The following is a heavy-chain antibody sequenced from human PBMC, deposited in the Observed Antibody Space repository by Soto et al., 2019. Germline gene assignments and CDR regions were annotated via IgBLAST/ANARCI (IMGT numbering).Heavy chain of an antibody. D-gene: IGHD3-10*01. J-gene: IGHJ6*02. V-gene: IGHV3-23*01. CDR1: GFTIGDHA. Sequence: GGSLRVSCAASGFTIGDHAMSWVLQAPGQGLEWVSVISGSGGITYYEDSVKVRFTISRDNSKKTPYLQMNSLRAEEKAVYYCARDAYGPGGYYYGMDVWGQGTTVTVSS. CDR3: ARDAYGPGGYYYGMDV. CDR2: ISGSGGIT.